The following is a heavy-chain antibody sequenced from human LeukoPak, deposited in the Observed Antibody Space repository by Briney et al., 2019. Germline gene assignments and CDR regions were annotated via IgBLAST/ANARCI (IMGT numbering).Heavy chain of an antibody. CDR3: STLTSRGLSDS. CDR2: IKSKADGETI. Sequence: GGSLRLSCAASGFTFTNAWMNWVRQAPGKGLEWVGRIKSKADGETIDYAAPVKGRFTFSRDDSKNMLYLQMNSLKSEDTAVYYCSTLTSRGLSDSWGQGTLVTVT. J-gene: IGHJ4*02. V-gene: IGHV3-15*07. CDR1: GFTFTNAW. D-gene: IGHD1-20*01.